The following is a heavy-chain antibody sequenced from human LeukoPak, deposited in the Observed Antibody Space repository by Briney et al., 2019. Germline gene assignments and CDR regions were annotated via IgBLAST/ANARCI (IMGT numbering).Heavy chain of an antibody. D-gene: IGHD6-19*01. Sequence: SETLSLTCAVYGGSFSGYYWSWIRQPPGKGLEWIGEINHSGSTNYNPSLKSRVTISIDTSNQFSLRLTSMTAADTAVYYCVRDPKSAVAADWFDPWGQGTLVTVSS. CDR1: GGSFSGYY. J-gene: IGHJ5*02. CDR3: VRDPKSAVAADWFDP. CDR2: INHSGST. V-gene: IGHV4-34*01.